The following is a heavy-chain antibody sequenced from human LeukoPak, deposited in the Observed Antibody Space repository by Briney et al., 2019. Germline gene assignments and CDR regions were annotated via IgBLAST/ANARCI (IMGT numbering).Heavy chain of an antibody. CDR2: IYYSGST. Sequence: SETLSLTCTVSGVSVSSGSYYWSWMRQPQGKGLEWIGYIYYSGSTNYNPSLKSRVTISVDTSKNQFSLKLSSVTAADTAVYYCAREAGYSYGYDYWGQGTLVTVSS. CDR3: AREAGYSYGYDY. V-gene: IGHV4-61*01. D-gene: IGHD5-18*01. J-gene: IGHJ4*02. CDR1: GVSVSSGSYY.